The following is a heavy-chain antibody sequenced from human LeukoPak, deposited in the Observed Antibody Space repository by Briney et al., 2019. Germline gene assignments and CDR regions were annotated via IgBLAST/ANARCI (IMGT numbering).Heavy chain of an antibody. D-gene: IGHD2-2*01. J-gene: IGHJ4*02. CDR1: GFTFSSYW. CDR2: VYDGGTT. V-gene: IGHV3-53*01. Sequence: PGGSLRLSCAASGFTFSSYWMSWVRQAPGKGLERVSFVYDGGTTVYADSVKGRFTISRDNSKNTLYLEMNSLRAEDTAVYYCARWYCSSAYCYYDYWGQGTLVTVPS. CDR3: ARWYCSSAYCYYDY.